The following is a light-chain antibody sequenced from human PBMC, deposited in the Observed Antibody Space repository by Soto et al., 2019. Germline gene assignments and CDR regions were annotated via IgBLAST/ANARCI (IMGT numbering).Light chain of an antibody. J-gene: IGLJ1*01. CDR1: SADIGSFNL. CDR2: EVS. V-gene: IGLV2-14*02. Sequence: QSALTQPASLSGSPGQSITISCTGTSADIGSFNLVSWYQQFPGEVPKLIIYEVSSRPSGVSSRFSGSKSGNTASLTISGLQAEDEADYYCIAYTGSSTSYVFGSGTKLTVL. CDR3: IAYTGSSTSYV.